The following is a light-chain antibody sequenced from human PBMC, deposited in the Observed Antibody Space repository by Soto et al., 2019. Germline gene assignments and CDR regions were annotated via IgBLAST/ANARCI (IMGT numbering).Light chain of an antibody. CDR3: KQYDSSPWT. CDR2: GAY. CDR1: QSVSSSS. Sequence: VLTQSPATLSVSPGERATLSCRASQSVSSSSLAWYQQKPGQTPRLLIYGAYSRATGIQARFSGSGSGTDFTLTISRLEPEDFAVYYCKQYDSSPWTFGQGTKVDIK. J-gene: IGKJ1*01. V-gene: IGKV3-20*01.